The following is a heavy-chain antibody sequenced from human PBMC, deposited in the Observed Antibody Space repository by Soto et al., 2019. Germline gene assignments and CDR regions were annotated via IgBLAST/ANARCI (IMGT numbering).Heavy chain of an antibody. CDR2: IIPIFGTA. D-gene: IGHD2-15*01. V-gene: IGHV1-69*13. J-gene: IGHJ6*02. CDR1: RGTFSSYA. CDR3: ASPPGVCSGGGSPYYYYGMAV. Sequence: GASVKVSCKASRGTFSSYAISWVRQAPGQGLEWMGGIIPIFGTANYAQKFQGRVTITADESTSTAYMEPSSLRSEDAAVYYCASPPGVCSGGGSPYYYYGMAVWGQGTTVTVSS.